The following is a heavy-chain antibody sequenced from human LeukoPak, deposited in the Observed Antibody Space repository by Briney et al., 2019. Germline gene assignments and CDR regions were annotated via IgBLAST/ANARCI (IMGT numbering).Heavy chain of an antibody. CDR3: AKEHSTVTGYYYYYMDV. Sequence: GGSLRLSCAASGFIFSRNSMNWVRQAPGKGLEWVSSISTSSSYINYADSVKGRFTISRDNAKNSLYLQMNSLRAEDTAVYYCAKEHSTVTGYYYYYMDVWGKGTTVTISS. CDR2: ISTSSSYI. CDR1: GFIFSRNS. J-gene: IGHJ6*03. D-gene: IGHD4-17*01. V-gene: IGHV3-21*01.